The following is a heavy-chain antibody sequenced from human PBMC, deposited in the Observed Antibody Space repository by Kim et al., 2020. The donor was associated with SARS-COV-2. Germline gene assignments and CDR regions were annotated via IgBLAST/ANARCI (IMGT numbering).Heavy chain of an antibody. Sequence: RPDGGEKDYGESVRARFTISRDNTENSLSLQMDSLRAEDTAVYYCAREYSWGQGTLVTVSS. J-gene: IGHJ5*02. V-gene: IGHV3-7*03. CDR2: RPDGGEK. CDR3: AREYS. D-gene: IGHD2-15*01.